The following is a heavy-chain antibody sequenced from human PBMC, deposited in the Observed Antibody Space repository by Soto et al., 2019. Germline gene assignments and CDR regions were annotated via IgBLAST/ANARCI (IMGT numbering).Heavy chain of an antibody. Sequence: PGGSLRLSCVASGFTFSNAWMSWVRQAPGKGLEWVGRIKSYTNGGTTDYAAPVKGRFAISRDDSKNTLYLQMNSLKTEDAGVYYCTTDDPINKYWGQGTLVTVSS. CDR3: TTDDPINKY. J-gene: IGHJ4*02. CDR2: IKSYTNGGTT. V-gene: IGHV3-15*01. CDR1: GFTFSNAW.